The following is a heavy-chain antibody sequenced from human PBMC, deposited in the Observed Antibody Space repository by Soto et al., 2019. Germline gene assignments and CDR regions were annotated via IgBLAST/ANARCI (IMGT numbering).Heavy chain of an antibody. D-gene: IGHD2-8*01. CDR2: IKSKTDGGTT. CDR3: TTGGANFCSNGVCYKPLYYYFYYDMDV. Sequence: GGSLRLSCAASGFTFSNAWMNWVRQAPGKGLEWVGRIKSKTDGGTTDYAAPVNGRFTISRDDSKNTLYLQMNSLKTEDTAVYYCTTGGANFCSNGVCYKPLYYYFYYDMDVWGQGTTVTVSS. V-gene: IGHV3-15*07. J-gene: IGHJ6*02. CDR1: GFTFSNAW.